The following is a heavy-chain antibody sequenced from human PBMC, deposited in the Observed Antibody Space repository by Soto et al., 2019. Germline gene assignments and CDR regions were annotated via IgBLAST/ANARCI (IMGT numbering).Heavy chain of an antibody. CDR3: ARSGDNYNVLDY. V-gene: IGHV3-11*06. D-gene: IGHD3-10*02. CDR2: SSNSGTYT. J-gene: IGHJ4*02. CDR1: GFTVSDYY. Sequence: LRLSCAAAGFTVSDYYMSLIRQAPGKGLGWLSYSSNSGTYTRYADSVKGRFSISRDNAKNSLYLQINSLRGEDSATYYCARSGDNYNVLDYWGQGTPVTVSS.